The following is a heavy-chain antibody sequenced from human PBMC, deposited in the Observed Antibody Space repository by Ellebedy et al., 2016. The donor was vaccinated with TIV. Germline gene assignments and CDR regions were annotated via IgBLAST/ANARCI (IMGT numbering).Heavy chain of an antibody. D-gene: IGHD2-2*01. CDR1: GFTFSSYS. J-gene: IGHJ4*02. CDR3: ARAGIVVVPAAIGV. V-gene: IGHV3-48*04. Sequence: GESLKISCAAFGFTFSSYSINWVRQAPGKGLEWVSYISSSSSTIYYADSVKGRFTISRDNAKNSLYLQMNSLRAEDMAVYYCARAGIVVVPAAIGVWGQGTLVTVSS. CDR2: ISSSSSTI.